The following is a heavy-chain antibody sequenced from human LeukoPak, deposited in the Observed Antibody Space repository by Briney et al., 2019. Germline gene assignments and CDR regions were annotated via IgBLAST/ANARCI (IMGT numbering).Heavy chain of an antibody. CDR1: GASMTAHY. CDR2: ISYSGST. Sequence: KSSETLSLTCSVSGASMTAHYWSWIRQPPGKRPEWIGYISYSGSTNYNPSLKSRVTISLDTSKKQFSLRLRSVTAADTAVYYCVRDPYYYGSGHAGWFDPWGQGTLVTVSS. V-gene: IGHV4-59*11. D-gene: IGHD3-10*01. CDR3: VRDPYYYGSGHAGWFDP. J-gene: IGHJ5*02.